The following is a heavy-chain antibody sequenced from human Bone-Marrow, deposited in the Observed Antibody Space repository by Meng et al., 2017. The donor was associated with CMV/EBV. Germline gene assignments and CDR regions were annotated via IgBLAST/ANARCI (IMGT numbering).Heavy chain of an antibody. J-gene: IGHJ4*02. Sequence: ASVKVSCKASGNTFTGYYMHWVRQAPGQGLEWMGWINPNSGGTNYAQKFQGRVTMTRDTSTSTVYMELSSLRSEDTAVYYCARSRRRDFWSGPAGYWGQGTLVTVSS. CDR1: GNTFTGYY. V-gene: IGHV1-2*02. CDR3: ARSRRRDFWSGPAGY. D-gene: IGHD3-3*01. CDR2: INPNSGGT.